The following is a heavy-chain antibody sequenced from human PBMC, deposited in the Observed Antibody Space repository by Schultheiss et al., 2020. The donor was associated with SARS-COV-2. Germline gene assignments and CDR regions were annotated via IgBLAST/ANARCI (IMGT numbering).Heavy chain of an antibody. V-gene: IGHV3-30*01. J-gene: IGHJ3*02. CDR3: ARDPGDPQPLNAFDI. Sequence: LKISCAASGFTFSSYAMHWVRQAPGKGLEWVAVISYDGSNKYYADSVKGRFTISRDNSKNTLYLQMNSLRAEDTAVYYCARDPGDPQPLNAFDIWGQGTMVTVSS. CDR2: ISYDGSNK. D-gene: IGHD3-16*01. CDR1: GFTFSSYA.